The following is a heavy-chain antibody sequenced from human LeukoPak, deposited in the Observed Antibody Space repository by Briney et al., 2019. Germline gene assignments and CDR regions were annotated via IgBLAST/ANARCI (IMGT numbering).Heavy chain of an antibody. J-gene: IGHJ4*02. CDR1: DYTFTSYG. D-gene: IGHD6-13*01. Sequence: ASVKLSFKASDYTFTSYGISWVRQAHGQGLEWMGWISAYNGNTNYAQKLQGRVTMTTDTSTSTAYMELRSLRSDDTAVYYCARRDAIAAAPDYWGQGTLVTVSS. CDR3: ARRDAIAAAPDY. CDR2: ISAYNGNT. V-gene: IGHV1-18*01.